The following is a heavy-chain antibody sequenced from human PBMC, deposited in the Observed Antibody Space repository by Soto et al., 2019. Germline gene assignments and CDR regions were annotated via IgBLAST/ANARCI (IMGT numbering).Heavy chain of an antibody. CDR3: ARVRDGYNQLTWADY. CDR2: IVVGSGGT. CDR1: GFTFTSSA. V-gene: IGHV1-58*01. Sequence: ASVKVSCKASGFTFTSSAVQWVRQARGQRLEWIGWIVVGSGGTSTAQKFQGRVTMTRDTSISTAYMELSRLRSDDTAVYYCARVRDGYNQLTWADYWGQGTLVTVSS. J-gene: IGHJ4*02. D-gene: IGHD5-12*01.